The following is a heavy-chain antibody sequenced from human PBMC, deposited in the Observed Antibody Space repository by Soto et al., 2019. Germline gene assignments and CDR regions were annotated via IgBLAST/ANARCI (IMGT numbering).Heavy chain of an antibody. CDR3: ARLVGSSWPPDY. CDR2: IYYSGST. V-gene: IGHV4-59*08. CDR1: GGSISSYY. J-gene: IGHJ4*02. Sequence: SETLSLTCTVSGGSISSYYWSWIRQPPGKGLEWIGYIYYSGSTNYNPSLKSRVTISVDTSKNQSSLKLSSVTAADTAVYYCARLVGSSWPPDYWGQGTLVTVSS. D-gene: IGHD6-13*01.